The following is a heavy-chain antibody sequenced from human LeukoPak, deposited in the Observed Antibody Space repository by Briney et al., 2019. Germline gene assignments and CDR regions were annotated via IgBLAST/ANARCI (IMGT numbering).Heavy chain of an antibody. CDR1: GFTFSSYG. CDR2: ISYDGSNK. D-gene: IGHD3-22*01. CDR3: AKMVPYYYDSSGYYPD. V-gene: IGHV3-30*18. Sequence: GRSLRLSCAASGFTFSSYGMHWVRQAPGKGLEWAAVISYDGSNKYYADSVKGRFTISRDNSKNTLYLQMNSLRAEDTAVYYCAKMVPYYYDSSGYYPDWGQGTLVTVSS. J-gene: IGHJ4*02.